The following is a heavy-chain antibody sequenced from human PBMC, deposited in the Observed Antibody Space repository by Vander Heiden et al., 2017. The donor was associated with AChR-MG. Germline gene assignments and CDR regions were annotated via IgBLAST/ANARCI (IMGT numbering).Heavy chain of an antibody. CDR1: GYSISSGYY. V-gene: IGHV4-38-2*02. CDR3: ARDLVGYSYGYVYYGMDV. Sequence: QVQLQESGPGLVKPSGTLSLTCAVSGYSISSGYYWGWIRQPPGKGLECIVSIYHSGSTYYHPSLKSRVTISVDTSKNQFSLKLSSVTAADTAVYYCARDLVGYSYGYVYYGMDVWGQGTTVTVSS. J-gene: IGHJ6*02. D-gene: IGHD5-18*01. CDR2: IYHSGST.